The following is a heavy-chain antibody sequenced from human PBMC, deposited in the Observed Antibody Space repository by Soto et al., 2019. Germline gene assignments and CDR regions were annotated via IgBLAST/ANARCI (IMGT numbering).Heavy chain of an antibody. J-gene: IGHJ4*02. V-gene: IGHV1-8*01. CDR2: INPNSGNI. Sequence: ASVKVSCKASGNTFTSYDINWVRQATGHGLEWMGWINPNSGNIGYAQKFQGRVTMTRDTAIRTAYMEVSRLRSDDTAVYYCARGLASGSYYLLDYWGQGXLVTVYS. CDR3: ARGLASGSYYLLDY. CDR1: GNTFTSYD. D-gene: IGHD3-10*01.